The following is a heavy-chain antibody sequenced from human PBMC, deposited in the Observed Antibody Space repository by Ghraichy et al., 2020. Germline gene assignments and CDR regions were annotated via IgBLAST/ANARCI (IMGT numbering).Heavy chain of an antibody. CDR1: GGSISSSSYY. D-gene: IGHD3-10*01. Sequence: SETLSLTCTVSGGSISSSSYYWGWIRQPPGKGLEWIGSIYYSGSTYYNPSLKSRVTISVDTSKNQFSLKLSSVTAADTAVYYCASLMVRGVKWDYWGQGTLVTVSS. V-gene: IGHV4-39*01. J-gene: IGHJ4*02. CDR2: IYYSGST. CDR3: ASLMVRGVKWDY.